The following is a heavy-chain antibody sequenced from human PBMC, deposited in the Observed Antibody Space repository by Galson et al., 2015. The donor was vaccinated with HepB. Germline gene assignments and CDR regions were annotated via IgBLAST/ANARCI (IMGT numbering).Heavy chain of an antibody. J-gene: IGHJ4*02. D-gene: IGHD6-19*01. V-gene: IGHV3-23*01. CDR3: ARVHPEYTSGWYRQALYYFDS. CDR2: ITPSGDNT. Sequence: FLRLSCAASGFTFSYYAMAWVRQAPGKGLEWISAITPSGDNTYSADSMKGRFFISRDNSQNTLFLQMNSLRADDTAIYYCARVHPEYTSGWYRQALYYFDSWGQGTLVAVSS. CDR1: GFTFSYYA.